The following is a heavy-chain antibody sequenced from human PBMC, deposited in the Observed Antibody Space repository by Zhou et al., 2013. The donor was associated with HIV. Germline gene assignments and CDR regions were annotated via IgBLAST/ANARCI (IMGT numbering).Heavy chain of an antibody. V-gene: IGHV1-69*05. CDR2: IIPIFGTA. D-gene: IGHD3-3*01. Sequence: QVQLVQSGAEVKKPGSSVKVSCKASGGTFSSYAISWVRQAPGQGLEWMGGIIPIFGTANYAQKFQGRVTITTDESTSTAYMELSSLRSEDTAVYYCARDSHPRFLDGVWAFDIWGQGTMVTVSS. J-gene: IGHJ3*02. CDR3: ARDSHPRFLDGVWAFDI. CDR1: GGTFSSYA.